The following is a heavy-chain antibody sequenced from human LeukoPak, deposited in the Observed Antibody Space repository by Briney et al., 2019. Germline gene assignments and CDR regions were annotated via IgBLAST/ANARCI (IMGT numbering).Heavy chain of an antibody. CDR1: GFTFSTYG. V-gene: IGHV3-30*02. J-gene: IGHJ4*02. D-gene: IGHD3-3*01. CDR3: AKSAVRGVPVLGN. CDR2: LRYDGSNK. Sequence: GGSLRLSFVASGFTFSTYGMHWVRQAPGKGLEWVAFLRYDGSNKFYADSVKGRFTISRDNSKNTLYLQINSLRAEDTAVYYCAKSAVRGVPVLGNWGQGTLVTVSS.